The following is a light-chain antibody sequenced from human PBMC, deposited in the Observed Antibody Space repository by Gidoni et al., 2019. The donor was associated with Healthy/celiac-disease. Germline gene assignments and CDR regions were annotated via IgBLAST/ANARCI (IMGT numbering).Light chain of an antibody. CDR1: QGVSNW. CDR3: QQYNSYPLT. V-gene: IGKV1D-16*01. CDR2: AAS. J-gene: IGKJ4*01. Sequence: IKLTHSPSSLSASVGDTVTTTCRASQGVSNWLAWYQQKPEKAPKVLIYAASSVQSGVPSRFSGSGSGTDFTLTISSLQPEDFATYYCQQYNSYPLTFGGGTKVEIK.